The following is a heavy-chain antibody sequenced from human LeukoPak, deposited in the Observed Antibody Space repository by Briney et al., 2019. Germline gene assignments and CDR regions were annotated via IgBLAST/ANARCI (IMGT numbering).Heavy chain of an antibody. Sequence: GGSLRLSCAAPGFTFSSYAMTWVRQAPGKGLEWVSVINTSGGNTDYADPVKGRFTISRDNSKNTLYLQMNSLRAEDTAVYYCAKGSGWYVWGQGTLVTVSS. J-gene: IGHJ4*02. D-gene: IGHD6-19*01. CDR2: INTSGGNT. CDR1: GFTFSSYA. CDR3: AKGSGWYV. V-gene: IGHV3-23*01.